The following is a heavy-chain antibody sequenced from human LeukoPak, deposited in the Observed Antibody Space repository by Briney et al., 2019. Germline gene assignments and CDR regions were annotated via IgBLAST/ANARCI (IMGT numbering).Heavy chain of an antibody. CDR1: GFTFSSYA. CDR2: ISGSGGTT. CDR3: AKDLWKGHMVSFGGVMTEGY. V-gene: IGHV3-23*01. J-gene: IGHJ4*02. D-gene: IGHD3-16*01. Sequence: PGGSLRLSCAASGFTFSSYAMSWVRQAPGKGLEWVSAISGSGGTTYYADSVKGRFTISRDNSKNTLYLQMNSLRAEDTAVYYCAKDLWKGHMVSFGGVMTEGYWGQGTLVTVSS.